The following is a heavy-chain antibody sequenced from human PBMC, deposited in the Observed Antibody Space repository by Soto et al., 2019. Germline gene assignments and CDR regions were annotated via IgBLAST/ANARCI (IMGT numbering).Heavy chain of an antibody. V-gene: IGHV3-13*01. Sequence: GSLRLSCAASGFTFSSYDMHWVRQATGKGLEWVSAIGTAGDTYYPGSVKGRFTISRENAKNSLYLQMNSLRAGDTAVYYCARVGSDYYGSGRGGESYYYYYYKDVWGKGTTVTVSS. CDR2: IGTAGDT. D-gene: IGHD3-10*01. J-gene: IGHJ6*03. CDR3: ARVGSDYYGSGRGGESYYYYYYKDV. CDR1: GFTFSSYD.